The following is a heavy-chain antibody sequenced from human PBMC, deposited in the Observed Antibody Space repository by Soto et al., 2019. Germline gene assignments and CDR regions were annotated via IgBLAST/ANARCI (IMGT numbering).Heavy chain of an antibody. Sequence: QLQLQESGSGLVKPSQTLSLTCAVSGGSISSGGFSWTWIRQPPGKGLEWIGYIYHSGSTYYNPSLKSRVTISVERSKNQFSLKLSSMTAADTAVYYCARGVVGAEIDYWGQGTLVTVSS. CDR1: GGSISSGGFS. D-gene: IGHD2-15*01. J-gene: IGHJ4*02. V-gene: IGHV4-30-2*01. CDR2: IYHSGST. CDR3: ARGVVGAEIDY.